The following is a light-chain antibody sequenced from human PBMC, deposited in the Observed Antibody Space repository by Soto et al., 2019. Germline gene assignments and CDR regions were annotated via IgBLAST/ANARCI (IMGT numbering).Light chain of an antibody. CDR2: QDS. CDR3: QAWGSSTVV. Sequence: SYELTQPPSVSVSPGQTATITCSGDKLGHKYACWYQQKPGQSPVLVIYQDSKRPSGIPERFSGSNSGNTATLTISGTQAMDEAYYYCQAWGSSTVVFGGGTKLTVL. V-gene: IGLV3-1*01. J-gene: IGLJ2*01. CDR1: KLGHKY.